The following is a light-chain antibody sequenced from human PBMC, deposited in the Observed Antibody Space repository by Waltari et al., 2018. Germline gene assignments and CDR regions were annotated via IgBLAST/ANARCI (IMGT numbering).Light chain of an antibody. CDR3: YSTDTSSFPL. Sequence: SHELTQPPSVPSSPGQTARITCSGDVLPTNNIFWYQQKSGQAPVMIIYEDNKRPSGIPERFSGSSSGTLATLTISGTLVEDEGDYYCYSTDTSSFPLFGGGTKLTVL. V-gene: IGLV3-10*01. J-gene: IGLJ3*02. CDR1: VLPTNN. CDR2: EDN.